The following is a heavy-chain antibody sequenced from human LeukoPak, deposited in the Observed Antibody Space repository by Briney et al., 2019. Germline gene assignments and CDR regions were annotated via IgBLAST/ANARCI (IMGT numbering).Heavy chain of an antibody. CDR1: GFTFSNCA. CDR2: ISGSGGTT. CDR3: AKGFYGSGSSDY. J-gene: IGHJ4*02. V-gene: IGHV3-23*01. Sequence: GGSLRLSCAGSGFTFSNCAMSWVRQAPGKGLEWVSSISGSGGTTYYADPVKGRFTISGDNSKKTLYLQMNSLRAEDTAVYHCAKGFYGSGSSDYWGQGTLVTVSS. D-gene: IGHD3-10*01.